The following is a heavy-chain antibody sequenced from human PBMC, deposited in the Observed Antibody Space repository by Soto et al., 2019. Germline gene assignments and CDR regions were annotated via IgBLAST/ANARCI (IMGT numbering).Heavy chain of an antibody. J-gene: IGHJ6*04. CDR2: IYSGGST. Sequence: EVQLVESGGGLVQPGGSLRLSCAASGFTVSSNYMSWVRQAPGKGLEWVSVIYSGGSTYYADSVKGRFTISRDNSKKSLYLKMNSLRAEDTAVYYCARDMVRGMDVWGKGTTVTVSS. CDR1: GFTVSSNY. D-gene: IGHD3-10*01. V-gene: IGHV3-66*01. CDR3: ARDMVRGMDV.